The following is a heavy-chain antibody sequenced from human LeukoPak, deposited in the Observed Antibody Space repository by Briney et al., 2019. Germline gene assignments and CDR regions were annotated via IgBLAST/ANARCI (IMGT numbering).Heavy chain of an antibody. J-gene: IGHJ4*02. CDR3: ARPYYDSSAYYFFDY. Sequence: GESLKISCKGSGYSFTNYWIAWVRQMPGKGLEWMGIIYPGDPDTRYSPSFQGQVTISADKSISTAYLQWSSLKASDTAMYYCARPYYDSSAYYFFDYWGQGTLVTVSS. CDR1: GYSFTNYW. V-gene: IGHV5-51*01. D-gene: IGHD3-22*01. CDR2: IYPGDPDT.